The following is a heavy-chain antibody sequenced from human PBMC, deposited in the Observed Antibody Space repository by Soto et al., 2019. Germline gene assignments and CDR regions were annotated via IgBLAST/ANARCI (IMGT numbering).Heavy chain of an antibody. Sequence: SETLSLTCAVYGGSFSGYYWTWIRQPPGTGLEWIGEINHSGSTNYNPSLKSRVTISVDTSKNQFSLKLTSLTAADTAVYYCARDKITGLFDYWGQGTLVT. D-gene: IGHD2-8*02. CDR2: INHSGST. J-gene: IGHJ4*02. CDR1: GGSFSGYY. CDR3: ARDKITGLFDY. V-gene: IGHV4-34*01.